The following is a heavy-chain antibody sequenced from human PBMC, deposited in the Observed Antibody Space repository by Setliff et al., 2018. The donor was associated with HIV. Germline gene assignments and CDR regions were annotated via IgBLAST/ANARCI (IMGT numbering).Heavy chain of an antibody. CDR3: ARYKCINFACVGFDI. D-gene: IGHD3-9*01. CDR1: GGSISGHY. V-gene: IGHV4-59*11. Sequence: PSETLSLTCTVSGGSISGHYWSWIRQPPGKGLEWIAYIFYTGSTNYNPSLKSRVTISVDTSKNQFFLKLSSVTAADTAVYYCARYKCINFACVGFDIWGQGTVVTVSS. CDR2: IFYTGST. J-gene: IGHJ3*02.